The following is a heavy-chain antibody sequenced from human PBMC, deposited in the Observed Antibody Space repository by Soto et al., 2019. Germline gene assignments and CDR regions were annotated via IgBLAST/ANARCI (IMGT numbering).Heavy chain of an antibody. CDR3: ATRSRDNPNDYGDRHYYYGMDV. Sequence: QVQLVQSGAEVKKPGASVKVSCKASGYTFTSYGISWVRQAPGQGLEWMGWISAYNGNTNYAQKLQGRVTMTTDTPTSTAYMELRSLRSDDTAVYYCATRSRDNPNDYGDRHYYYGMDVWGQGTTVTVSS. J-gene: IGHJ6*02. CDR1: GYTFTSYG. D-gene: IGHD4-17*01. V-gene: IGHV1-18*01. CDR2: ISAYNGNT.